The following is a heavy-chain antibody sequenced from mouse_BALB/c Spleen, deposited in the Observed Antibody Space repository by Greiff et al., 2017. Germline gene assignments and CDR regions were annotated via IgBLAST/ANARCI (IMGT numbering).Heavy chain of an antibody. Sequence: QVQLQQSGAELVRPGPSVKISCKASGYTFTNYWLGWVKQRPGHGLEWIGDIYPGGGYTNYNEKFKGKATLTADTSSSTAYMQLSSLTSEASAVYFCARKLAYYFDYWGQGTTLTVSS. CDR2: IYPGGGYT. CDR1: GYTFTNYW. CDR3: ARKLAYYFDY. V-gene: IGHV1-63*02. J-gene: IGHJ2*01. D-gene: IGHD4-1*01.